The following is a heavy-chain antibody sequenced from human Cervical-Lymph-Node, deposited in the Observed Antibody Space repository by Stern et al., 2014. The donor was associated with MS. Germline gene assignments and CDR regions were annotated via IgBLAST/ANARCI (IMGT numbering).Heavy chain of an antibody. V-gene: IGHV4-31*03. CDR3: ARGVYTRDDALDI. CDR1: GGSISSGGYY. J-gene: IGHJ3*02. CDR2: ISYSGST. D-gene: IGHD1-1*01. Sequence: QVQLQESGPGLVKPSQTLSLSCTVSGGSISSGGYYWTWIRQHPGKGLEWIGFISYSGSTYYNPSLKSRLTISVDTSKNHFSLKLSSVTAADTAVYYCARGVYTRDDALDIWGQGTMVTVSS.